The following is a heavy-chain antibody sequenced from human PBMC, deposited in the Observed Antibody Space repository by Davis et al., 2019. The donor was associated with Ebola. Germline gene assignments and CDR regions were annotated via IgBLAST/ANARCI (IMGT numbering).Heavy chain of an antibody. CDR3: ARARDYSIPYYYYGMDV. J-gene: IGHJ6*02. CDR1: GGTFSSYA. Sequence: SVKVSCKASGGTFSSYAISWVRQAPGQGLEWMGGIIPIFGTANYAQKLQGRVTMTTDTSTSTAYMELRSLRSDDTAVYYCARARDYSIPYYYYGMDVWGQGTTVTVSS. V-gene: IGHV1-69*05. CDR2: IIPIFGTA. D-gene: IGHD4-11*01.